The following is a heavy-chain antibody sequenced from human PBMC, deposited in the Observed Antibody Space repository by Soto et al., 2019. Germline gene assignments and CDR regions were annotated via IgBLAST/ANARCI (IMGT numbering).Heavy chain of an antibody. CDR1: GYSFTSYW. V-gene: IGHV5-51*01. CDR3: ARNRPDYGDYGDCYYYMDV. J-gene: IGHJ6*03. Sequence: PGESLKISCKGSGYSFTSYWIGWVRQMPGKGLEWMGIIYPGDSDTRYSPSFQGQVTISADKSISTAYLQWSSLKASDTAMYYCARNRPDYGDYGDCYYYMDVWGKGTTVTVSS. CDR2: IYPGDSDT. D-gene: IGHD4-17*01.